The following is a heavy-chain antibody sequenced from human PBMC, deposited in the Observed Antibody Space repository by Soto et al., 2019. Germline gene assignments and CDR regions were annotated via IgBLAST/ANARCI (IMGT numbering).Heavy chain of an antibody. CDR3: ARDGLGTSRRYFDS. Sequence: QVQLVQSGAEVKKPGSSVKVSCKASGGTFTSYSITWVRQAPGQGLEWMGRIIPVLGIVNYAQKFQGRVTITADKSTTTAYMELSSLRSEDTAVYYFARDGLGTSRRYFDSWGQGTLVTVSS. CDR2: IIPVLGIV. D-gene: IGHD7-27*01. J-gene: IGHJ4*02. CDR1: GGTFTSYS. V-gene: IGHV1-69*04.